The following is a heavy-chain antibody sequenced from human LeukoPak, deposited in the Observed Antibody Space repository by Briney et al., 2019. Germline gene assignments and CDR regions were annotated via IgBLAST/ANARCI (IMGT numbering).Heavy chain of an antibody. J-gene: IGHJ4*02. V-gene: IGHV4-34*01. CDR1: GGSFSGYY. CDR3: ARGPGDCGGDCYFHYFDY. D-gene: IGHD2-21*02. CDR2: INHSGST. Sequence: SETLSLTCAVYGGSFSGYYWSWIRQSPGKGLEWIGEINHSGSTNYNPSLKSRVTISVDTSKNQFSLKLSSVTAADTAVYYCARGPGDCGGDCYFHYFDYWGQGTLVTVSS.